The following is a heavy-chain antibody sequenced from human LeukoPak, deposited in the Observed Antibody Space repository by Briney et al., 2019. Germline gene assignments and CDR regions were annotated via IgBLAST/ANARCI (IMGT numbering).Heavy chain of an antibody. CDR2: IYSGGST. CDR3: ASNLLGSAFDI. CDR1: GFTFSSYA. V-gene: IGHV3-53*04. Sequence: GGSLRLSCAASGFTFSSYAMSWVRQAPGKGLEWVSVIYSGGSTYYADSVKGRFTISRHNSKNTLYLQMNSLRAEDTAVYYCASNLLGSAFDIWGQGTMVTVFS. D-gene: IGHD2-15*01. J-gene: IGHJ3*02.